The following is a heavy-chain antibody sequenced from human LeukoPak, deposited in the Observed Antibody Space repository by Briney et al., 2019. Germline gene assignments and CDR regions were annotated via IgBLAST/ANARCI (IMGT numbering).Heavy chain of an antibody. V-gene: IGHV3-23*01. CDR1: GFIFNNYG. CDR2: ISNDGGGT. Sequence: GGSLRLSCAASGFIFNNYGLIWVRQAPGKGLEWVSAISNDGGGTTYADFVKGRFTISRDNAKNTLFLQMNSLRAEDTALYYCAKGGSGYFLDLWGQGTLVTVSS. D-gene: IGHD3-22*01. CDR3: AKGGSGYFLDL. J-gene: IGHJ5*02.